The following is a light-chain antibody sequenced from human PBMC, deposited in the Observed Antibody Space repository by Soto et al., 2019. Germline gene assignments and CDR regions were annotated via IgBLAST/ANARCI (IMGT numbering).Light chain of an antibody. V-gene: IGKV1-5*01. J-gene: IGKJ1*01. CDR1: QSISSW. Sequence: DIQMNQSPSTLSASVDDRVTITCRASQSISSWLAWYQQKPGKAPKLLIYDASSLESGVPSRFSGSGSGTEFTLTISSLQPDDFATYYCQQDNSYSWTFGQGTKVDIK. CDR3: QQDNSYSWT. CDR2: DAS.